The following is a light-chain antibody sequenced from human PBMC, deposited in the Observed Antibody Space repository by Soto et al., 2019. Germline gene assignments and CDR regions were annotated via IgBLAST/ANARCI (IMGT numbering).Light chain of an antibody. Sequence: QSVLTQPASVSGSPGQSITISCTGTSSDIGDYDYVSWYQHLPGKAPKLLIFDVTHRPSGVSDRFSGSKSVNTASLTISGVRPEDESDYYCCSYTGTALDVVFGGGTKLTVL. J-gene: IGLJ2*01. CDR3: CSYTGTALDVV. CDR2: DVT. V-gene: IGLV2-14*01. CDR1: SSDIGDYDY.